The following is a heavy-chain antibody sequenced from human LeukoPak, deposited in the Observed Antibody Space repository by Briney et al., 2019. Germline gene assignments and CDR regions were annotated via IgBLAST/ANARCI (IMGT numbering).Heavy chain of an antibody. J-gene: IGHJ4*02. D-gene: IGHD5-18*01. CDR3: SRDLKAIDTATYKEY. Sequence: KISCKGSGYSFTTYWISWVRQAPGQGLEWMGRIVPILGQATYAQQFQGRVTITADKSTNTAYMTLSSLRSDDTAMYYCSRDLKAIDTATYKEYWGQGTLVTVSS. CDR1: GYSFTTYW. CDR2: IVPILGQA. V-gene: IGHV1-69*04.